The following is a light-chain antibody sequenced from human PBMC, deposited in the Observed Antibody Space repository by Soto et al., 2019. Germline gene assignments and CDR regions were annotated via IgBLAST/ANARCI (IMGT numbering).Light chain of an antibody. V-gene: IGLV2-14*01. J-gene: IGLJ1*01. CDR1: SSDVGGYNY. CDR3: SSYTSSSSYV. CDR2: EVS. Sequence: VLTQPASVSGSPGQSITISCTGTSSDVGGYNYVSWYQQHPGKAPKLMIYEVSNRPSGVSNRFSGSKSGNTASLTISGLQAEDEADYYCSSYTSSSSYVFGTGTKLTVL.